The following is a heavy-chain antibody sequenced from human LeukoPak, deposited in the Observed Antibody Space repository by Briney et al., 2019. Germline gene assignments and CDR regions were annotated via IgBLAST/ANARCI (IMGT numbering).Heavy chain of an antibody. CDR3: AKSAMITVVNGYFDY. D-gene: IGHD3-22*01. V-gene: IGHV3-9*01. CDR1: GFTFDDYA. CDR2: ISWNSGSI. J-gene: IGHJ4*02. Sequence: GGSLRLSCAASGFTFDDYAMHWGRQAPGKGLEWVSGISWNSGSISYADSVKGRFTISRDNAKNSLYLQMNSLRAEDTALYYCAKSAMITVVNGYFDYWGQGTLVTVSS.